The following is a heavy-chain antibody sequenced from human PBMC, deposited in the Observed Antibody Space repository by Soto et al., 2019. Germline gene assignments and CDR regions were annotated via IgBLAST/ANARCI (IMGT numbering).Heavy chain of an antibody. D-gene: IGHD3-10*01. CDR1: GYTFTSYG. J-gene: IGHJ4*02. CDR3: ARDPGTRSDY. V-gene: IGHV1-18*01. CDR2: ISAYSGHT. Sequence: QVQLVQSGAEVKKPGASVKVSCKASGYTFTSYGISWVRQAPGQGLEWMGWISAYSGHTNYAHKLQGRVTMTTDTTTSTAYMEPRSLRCDDTAVYYCARDPGTRSDYWGQGTLVTVSS.